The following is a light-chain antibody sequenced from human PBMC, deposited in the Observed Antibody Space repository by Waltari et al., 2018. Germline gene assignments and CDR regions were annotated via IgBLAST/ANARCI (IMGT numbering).Light chain of an antibody. CDR3: SSYTGRSTLYV. V-gene: IGLV2-14*01. CDR1: SSDVGFYNF. J-gene: IGLJ1*01. Sequence: QSALTQPASVSGSPGQSITISCTGTSSDVGFYNFVSLYQHHPGKVPTLIVYGVRNRPSGVSNRFSGSKPGNTASLTISELQAEDEADYYCSSYTGRSTLYVFGTGTTVTVL. CDR2: GVR.